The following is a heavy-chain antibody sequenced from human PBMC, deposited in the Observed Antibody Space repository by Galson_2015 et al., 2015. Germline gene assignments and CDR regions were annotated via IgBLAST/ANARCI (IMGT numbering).Heavy chain of an antibody. CDR3: ARDQEYSSASEGDY. D-gene: IGHD6-6*01. CDR2: IIPIFGTA. V-gene: IGHV1-69*13. Sequence: SVKVSCKASGGTFSSYAISWVRQAPGQRLEWMGGIIPIFGTANYAQKFQGRVTITADASTSTAYMELSSLRSEDTAVYYCARDQEYSSASEGDYWGQGPLVTVSS. CDR1: GGTFSSYA. J-gene: IGHJ4*02.